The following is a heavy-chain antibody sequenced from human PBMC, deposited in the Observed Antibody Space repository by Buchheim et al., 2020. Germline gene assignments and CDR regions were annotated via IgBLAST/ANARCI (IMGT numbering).Heavy chain of an antibody. CDR3: AALAAAGTLDY. V-gene: IGHV3-30*03. Sequence: QVQLVESGGGVVQPGRSLRLSCAASGFTFSSYGMHWVRQAPGKGLEWVAVISYDGSNKYYADSLKGRFTISRDNSKKTLHLQMNSLRAEDTAVYYCAALAAAGTLDYWGQGTL. D-gene: IGHD6-13*01. CDR2: ISYDGSNK. J-gene: IGHJ4*02. CDR1: GFTFSSYG.